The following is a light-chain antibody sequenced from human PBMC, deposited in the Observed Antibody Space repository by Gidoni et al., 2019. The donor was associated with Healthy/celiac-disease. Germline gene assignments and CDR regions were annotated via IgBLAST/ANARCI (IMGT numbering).Light chain of an antibody. CDR2: AAS. Sequence: DIKMTQSPSSLSSSVGDRVTITCRESQGISHYLAWYQPTPGKVPKLLIYAASTLQSGVPSRFSGSGSGTDFTLTISSLQPEDVATYYWHKYNSALRDGLTFGGGTKVDIK. CDR3: HKYNSALRDGLT. CDR1: QGISHY. V-gene: IGKV1-27*01. J-gene: IGKJ4*01.